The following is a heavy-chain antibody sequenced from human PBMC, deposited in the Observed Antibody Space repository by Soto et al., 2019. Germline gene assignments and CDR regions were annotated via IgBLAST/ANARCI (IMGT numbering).Heavy chain of an antibody. CDR2: INSDGSST. CDR1: GFTFSSYW. D-gene: IGHD2-15*01. J-gene: IGHJ5*02. V-gene: IGHV3-74*01. Sequence: PGGSLRLSCAASGFTFSSYWMHWVRQAPGKGLVWVSRINSDGSSTSYADSVKGRFTISRDNAKNTLYLQMNSLRAEDTAVYYCARDPGYCSGGSCRNWFDPWGQGTLVTVSS. CDR3: ARDPGYCSGGSCRNWFDP.